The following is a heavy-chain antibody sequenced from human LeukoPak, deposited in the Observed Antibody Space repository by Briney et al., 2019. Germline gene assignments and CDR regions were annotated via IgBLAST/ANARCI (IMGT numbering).Heavy chain of an antibody. CDR3: AKAPIGYSSSWYYFDY. D-gene: IGHD6-13*01. Sequence: PGGSLRLSCAASGFTFSNYAMSWVRQAPGKGLEWVSAISTISGSGPGTYYADSVKGRFTISRDKSKNTLYLQMNSLRAEDTAVYDCAKAPIGYSSSWYYFDYWGQGTLVTVSS. CDR1: GFTFSNYA. J-gene: IGHJ4*02. V-gene: IGHV3-23*01. CDR2: ISTISGSGPGT.